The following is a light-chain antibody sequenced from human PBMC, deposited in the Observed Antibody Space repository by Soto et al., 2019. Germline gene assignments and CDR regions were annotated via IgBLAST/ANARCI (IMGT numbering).Light chain of an antibody. V-gene: IGLV1-40*01. Sequence: QLVLTQPPSVSGAPGQRVTISCTGSSSNLGADYDVHWYQQLPGTAPKLLIYGNSNRPSGVPDRFSGSKSGTSASLAITGLQAEDEADYYCQSYDSSLSGYVFGTGTKLTVL. CDR1: SSNLGADYD. CDR2: GNS. J-gene: IGLJ1*01. CDR3: QSYDSSLSGYV.